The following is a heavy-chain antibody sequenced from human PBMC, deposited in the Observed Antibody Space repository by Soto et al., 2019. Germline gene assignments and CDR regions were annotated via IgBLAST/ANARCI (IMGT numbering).Heavy chain of an antibody. V-gene: IGHV3-21*01. J-gene: IGHJ6*02. D-gene: IGHD2-15*01. CDR3: ARDLWYCSGGSCFSYYYYGMDV. Sequence: GSLRLSCAASGFTFSSYSMNWVRQAPGKGLEWVSSISSSSSYIYYADSVKGRFTISRDNAKNSLYLQMNSLRAEDTAVYYCARDLWYCSGGSCFSYYYYGMDVWGQGTTVTVSS. CDR2: ISSSSSYI. CDR1: GFTFSSYS.